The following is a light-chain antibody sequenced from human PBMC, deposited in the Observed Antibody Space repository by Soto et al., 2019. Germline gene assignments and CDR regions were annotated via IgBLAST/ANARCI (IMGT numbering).Light chain of an antibody. V-gene: IGLV2-14*01. CDR2: EVS. CDR3: SSYTSTSTLEV. J-gene: IGLJ1*01. CDR1: TSDVGGYNY. Sequence: QSALTQPASVSGSPGQSITISCTGTTSDVGGYNYVSWYQHNPGKAPKLMIYEVSNRPSGVSNRFSGSKSGNTASLTMSGLQAEDEADYFCSSYTSTSTLEVFGTGTKVTVL.